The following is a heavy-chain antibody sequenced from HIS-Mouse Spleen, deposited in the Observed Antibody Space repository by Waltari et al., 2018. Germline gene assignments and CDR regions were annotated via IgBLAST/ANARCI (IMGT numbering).Heavy chain of an antibody. V-gene: IGHV3-30-3*01. J-gene: IGHJ4*02. CDR3: AREGSFYYFDY. CDR2: ISYDGSNK. CDR1: GFTFSSYA. D-gene: IGHD6-13*01. Sequence: RSLRLPCAASGFTFSSYAMHWVRQAPGKGLEWVAVISYDGSNKYYADSVKGRFTISRDNSKNTLYLQMNSLRAEDTAVYYCAREGSFYYFDYWGQGTLVTVSS.